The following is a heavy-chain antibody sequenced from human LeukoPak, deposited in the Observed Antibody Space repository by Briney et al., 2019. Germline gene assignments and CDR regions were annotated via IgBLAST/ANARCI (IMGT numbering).Heavy chain of an antibody. CDR1: GGTFSSYA. V-gene: IGHV1-69*05. D-gene: IGHD1-26*01. Sequence: SVKVSCKASGGTFSSYAISWVRQAPGQGLEWMGGIIPIFGTANYAQKFQGRVTITTDESTSTAYMELSSLRSEDTAVYYCARDQKVGATPYFGMDVWGQGTMVTVSS. CDR3: ARDQKVGATPYFGMDV. J-gene: IGHJ6*02. CDR2: IIPIFGTA.